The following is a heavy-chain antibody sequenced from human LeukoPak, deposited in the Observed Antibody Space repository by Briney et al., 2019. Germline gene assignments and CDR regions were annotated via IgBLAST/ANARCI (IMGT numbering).Heavy chain of an antibody. Sequence: SETLSLTCTVSGCSISSYYWSWIRQPPGKGLEWIGYISYSGSTNYNPSLKSRVTISVDTSKNQFSLKLSSVTAADTAVYYCAKYVWGSYPTFEDYWGQGTLVTVSS. CDR1: GCSISSYY. CDR3: AKYVWGSYPTFEDY. J-gene: IGHJ4*02. CDR2: ISYSGST. D-gene: IGHD3-16*02. V-gene: IGHV4-59*01.